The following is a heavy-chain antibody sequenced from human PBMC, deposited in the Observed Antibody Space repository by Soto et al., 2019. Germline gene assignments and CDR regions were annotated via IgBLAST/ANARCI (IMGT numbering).Heavy chain of an antibody. CDR2: IYYDGNT. V-gene: IGHV4-39*01. Sequence: QLQLQESGPGLVKPSETLSLTCTVSGDSITSSSYYWGWIRQPPGKGLECIGNIYYDGNTYYNPSLKSRVTISLDTSKNQFSLRLKSVTAADTAVYYCARSTIAPRLFLYPFDSWGQGTLVTVSS. CDR1: GDSITSSSYY. J-gene: IGHJ4*02. D-gene: IGHD6-6*01. CDR3: ARSTIAPRLFLYPFDS.